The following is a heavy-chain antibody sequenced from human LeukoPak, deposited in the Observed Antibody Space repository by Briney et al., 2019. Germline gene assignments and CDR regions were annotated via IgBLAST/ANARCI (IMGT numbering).Heavy chain of an antibody. J-gene: IGHJ4*02. CDR2: ITSSSSTI. Sequence: GGSLRLSCAASGFTFRNYNMKWVRQAPGKGLEWISYITSSSSTIYYADSVKGRFTISRDNAKNSLYLQMNSLRDEDTGVYYCARGITGMAFFDYWGQGTLVTVSS. CDR3: ARGITGMAFFDY. D-gene: IGHD3-16*01. CDR1: GFTFRNYN. V-gene: IGHV3-48*02.